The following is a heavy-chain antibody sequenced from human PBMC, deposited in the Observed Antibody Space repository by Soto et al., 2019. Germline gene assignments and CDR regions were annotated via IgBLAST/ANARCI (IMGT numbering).Heavy chain of an antibody. CDR3: ARSQEVGAHFFDS. CDR1: GFTFSGFD. Sequence: EVQLVESGGNLVQPGGSLRLSCEASGFTFSGFDMHWVRQPTGKGLEWVSTIGTAGDTYYAVSVQGRFTISRDNAKTSLSLQMNRLRAGDTAVYFCARSQEVGAHFFDSWGQGTQVTVSS. D-gene: IGHD2-15*01. J-gene: IGHJ4*02. CDR2: IGTAGDT. V-gene: IGHV3-13*01.